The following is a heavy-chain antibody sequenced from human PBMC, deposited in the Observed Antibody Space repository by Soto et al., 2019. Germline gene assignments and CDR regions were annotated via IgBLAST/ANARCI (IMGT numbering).Heavy chain of an antibody. CDR1: GGPSSSNY. Sequence: HSETLSLTCADYGGPSSSNYWNWIRKPPGKGLEWSGESNHSGSSKYNPSLKSRMTVAVDASKNQFSLKLSSVAAADTAVYYCARGRRSGYCSSASCYMLDSWGQGALVTVAS. D-gene: IGHD2-2*03. CDR2: SNHSGSS. CDR3: ARGRRSGYCSSASCYMLDS. J-gene: IGHJ4*02. V-gene: IGHV4-34*01.